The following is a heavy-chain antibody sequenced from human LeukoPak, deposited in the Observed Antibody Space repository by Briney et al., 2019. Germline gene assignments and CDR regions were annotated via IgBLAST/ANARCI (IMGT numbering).Heavy chain of an antibody. J-gene: IGHJ6*03. CDR1: GFTFSSYA. CDR2: ISYDGTNK. V-gene: IGHV3-30*01. Sequence: GGSLRLSCAASGFTFSSYAMHWVRQGPGKGLEWVAVISYDGTNKYYADSAKGRFTISRDNSNNTLYLQMNSLRAEDTAVYYCARVGNELFQQSYYYYYMDVWGKGTTVTVSS. D-gene: IGHD3-10*01. CDR3: ARVGNELFQQSYYYYYMDV.